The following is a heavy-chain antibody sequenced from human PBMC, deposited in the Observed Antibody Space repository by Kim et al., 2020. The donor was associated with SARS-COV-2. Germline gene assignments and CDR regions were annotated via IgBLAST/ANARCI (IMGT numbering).Heavy chain of an antibody. D-gene: IGHD6-13*01. CDR3: ARLKMRAAPGTFDY. V-gene: IGHV3-11*06. J-gene: IGHJ4*02. Sequence: ADSVKGRFTISRANAKDSLYLQVRSLRVEDTAVYYGARLKMRAAPGTFDYWGQGILVTVSS.